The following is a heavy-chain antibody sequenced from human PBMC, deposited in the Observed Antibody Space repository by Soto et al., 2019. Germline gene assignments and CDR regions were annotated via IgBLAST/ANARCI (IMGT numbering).Heavy chain of an antibody. J-gene: IGHJ4*02. CDR3: ARSHSFDGSIYHYYFDF. CDR2: IYASGAT. D-gene: IGHD3-10*01. CDR1: GGSISTYY. Sequence: SETLSLTCTVSGGSISTYYWSWIRQPPGGTLEWIGYIYASGATTYNPSLESRVTMSVDMPNNEFSLELTSLTAADTAVYYCARSHSFDGSIYHYYFDFWGQGTLVTVSS. V-gene: IGHV4-59*01.